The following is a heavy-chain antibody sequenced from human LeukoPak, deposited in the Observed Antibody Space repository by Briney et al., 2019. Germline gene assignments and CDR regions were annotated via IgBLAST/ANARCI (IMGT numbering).Heavy chain of an antibody. J-gene: IGHJ6*02. Sequence: PGGSLRLSCAASGFTFSSYGMHWVRQAPGKGLEWVAVISYDGSNKYYADSVKGRFTISRDNSKNTLYLQMNSLRAEDTAVYYRAKGHGDYVSDYYGMDVWGQGTTVTGSS. CDR1: GFTFSSYG. D-gene: IGHD4-17*01. CDR3: AKGHGDYVSDYYGMDV. CDR2: ISYDGSNK. V-gene: IGHV3-30*18.